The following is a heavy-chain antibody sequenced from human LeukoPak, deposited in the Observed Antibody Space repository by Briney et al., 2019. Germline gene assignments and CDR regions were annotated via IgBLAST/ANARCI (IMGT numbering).Heavy chain of an antibody. J-gene: IGHJ4*02. Sequence: PGGSLRLSCAASGFTFSGYWMHWVRQAPGKGLVWVSRINSDGSSTFYADSVKGRFTISRDNAKNTLLLEMNSLRVEDTAVYYCARDYYGSGDQWGQGTLVIVSS. CDR3: ARDYYGSGDQ. D-gene: IGHD3-10*01. CDR1: GFTFSGYW. CDR2: INSDGSST. V-gene: IGHV3-74*01.